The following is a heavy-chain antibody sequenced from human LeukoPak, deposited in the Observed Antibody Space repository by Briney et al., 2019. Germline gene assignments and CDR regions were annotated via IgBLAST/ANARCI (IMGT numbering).Heavy chain of an antibody. CDR3: ARNMVYANDY. J-gene: IGHJ4*02. CDR1: GFTFSDYY. V-gene: IGHV3-11*01. D-gene: IGHD2-8*01. Sequence: AGGSLRLSCAASGFTFSDYYMSWIRQAPGKRLEWVSYISSSGSTICYADSVKGRFTISRDNAKNSLYLQMNSLRAEDTAVYYCARNMVYANDYWGQGTLVTVSS. CDR2: ISSSGSTI.